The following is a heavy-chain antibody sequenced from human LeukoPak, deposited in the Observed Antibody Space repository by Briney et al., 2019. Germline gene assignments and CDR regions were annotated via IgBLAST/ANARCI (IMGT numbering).Heavy chain of an antibody. CDR3: ATANPLYCSSTTCLFDY. CDR1: GYTFTGYY. J-gene: IGHJ4*02. D-gene: IGHD2-2*01. Sequence: WASVKVSCKASGYTFTGYYMHWVRQAPGQGFEWMGWINPNSGDTNYAQKFQGRVTMTRDTSISTAHMELSRLRSDDTAVYYCATANPLYCSSTTCLFDYWGQGTLVSVSS. CDR2: INPNSGDT. V-gene: IGHV1-2*02.